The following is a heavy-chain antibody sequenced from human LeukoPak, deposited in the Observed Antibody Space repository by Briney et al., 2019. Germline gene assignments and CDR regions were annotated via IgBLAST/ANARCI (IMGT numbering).Heavy chain of an antibody. CDR3: AVTPAGYDFWSGSPAFDI. J-gene: IGHJ3*02. Sequence: ASVKVSCKASGYTFTSYGISWVRQAPGQGLEWMGWISAYNGNTNYAQKLQGRVTMTTDTSTSTAYMELRSLRSDDTAVYYCAVTPAGYDFWSGSPAFDIWGQGTMVTVSS. V-gene: IGHV1-18*01. CDR1: GYTFTSYG. D-gene: IGHD3-3*01. CDR2: ISAYNGNT.